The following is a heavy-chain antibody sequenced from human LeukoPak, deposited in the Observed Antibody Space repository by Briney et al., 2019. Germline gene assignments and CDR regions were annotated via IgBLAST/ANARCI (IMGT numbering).Heavy chain of an antibody. J-gene: IGHJ4*02. D-gene: IGHD2-21*01. Sequence: SETLSLTCTVSGYSISSGYYWGWIRQPPGKGLEWIGSIYHSGRTFYNPSLKSRVTISVDTSKNQFSLKLSSVTAADTAVYYCARGTLWSFDYWGQGTLVTVSS. CDR2: IYHSGRT. CDR1: GYSISSGYY. V-gene: IGHV4-38-2*02. CDR3: ARGTLWSFDY.